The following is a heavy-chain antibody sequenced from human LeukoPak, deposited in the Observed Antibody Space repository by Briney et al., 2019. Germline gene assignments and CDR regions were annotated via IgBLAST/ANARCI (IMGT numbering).Heavy chain of an antibody. CDR3: ARMGQLDYYYYYMDV. D-gene: IGHD6-6*01. Sequence: PSEALSLTCTVSGRSISSYYWSWIRQPPGKGLEWLGYIYYSGSPNYNPSLKSRVTISVDTSKNQFSLKLSSVTAADTAVYYCARMGQLDYYYYYMDVWGKGTTVTVSS. CDR2: IYYSGSP. V-gene: IGHV4-59*01. CDR1: GRSISSYY. J-gene: IGHJ6*03.